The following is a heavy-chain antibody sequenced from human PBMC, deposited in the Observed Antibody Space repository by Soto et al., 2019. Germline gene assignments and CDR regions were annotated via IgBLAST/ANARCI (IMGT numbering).Heavy chain of an antibody. CDR3: AGSVAALYYYYYIDV. CDR2: VSAYNGNT. J-gene: IGHJ6*03. Sequence: QVQLVQSGAEVKKPGASVKVSCKASGYTFTSYGISWVRQAPGQGLEWMGWVSAYNGNTNYAQKLQGRFTMTTDTSTSTAYMELSSLRSDDTAVYYGAGSVAALYYYYYIDVWGNGTTVIVSS. D-gene: IGHD6-6*01. CDR1: GYTFTSYG. V-gene: IGHV1-18*01.